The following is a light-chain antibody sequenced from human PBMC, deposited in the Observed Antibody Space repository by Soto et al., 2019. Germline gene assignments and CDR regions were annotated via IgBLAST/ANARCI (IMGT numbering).Light chain of an antibody. Sequence: EIVMTQSTATLSVSPGERATLSCRASQSVSNNLAWYQQKPGQAPRLLIYGASTRATGIPARFCGSWSGTEFTLTISSLLSEDFVVYYCQQYKKWPRTFGQGTNGEIK. CDR2: GAS. V-gene: IGKV3-15*01. J-gene: IGKJ1*01. CDR3: QQYKKWPRT. CDR1: QSVSNN.